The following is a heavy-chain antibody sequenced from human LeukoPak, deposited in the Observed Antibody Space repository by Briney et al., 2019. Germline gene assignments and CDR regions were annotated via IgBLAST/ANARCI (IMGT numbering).Heavy chain of an antibody. J-gene: IGHJ3*02. CDR2: IYWDDDK. CDR3: VNSKLETIPGTFDI. V-gene: IGHV2-5*02. CDR1: GFSLSTSGVG. Sequence: SGPTLVKPTQTLTLTCTFSGFSLSTSGVGVGWIRQPPGKALEWLALIYWDDDKRYSPSLKSRLTIAKDTSKNQVVLTVTNMAPVDTATYFCVNSKLETIPGTFDIWGQGTMVTVSS.